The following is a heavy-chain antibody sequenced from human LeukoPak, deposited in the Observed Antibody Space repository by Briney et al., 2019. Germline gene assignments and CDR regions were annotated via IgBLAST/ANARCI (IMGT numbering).Heavy chain of an antibody. D-gene: IGHD6-19*01. CDR3: AGGQYSSGYSY. V-gene: IGHV4-34*01. Sequence: SETLSLTCAVYGGSFSGYYWSWIRQPPGKGLEWIGEINHSGSTNYNPSLKSRVTIPVDTSKNQFSLKLSSVTAADTAVYYCAGGQYSSGYSYWGQGTLVTVSS. CDR2: INHSGST. CDR1: GGSFSGYY. J-gene: IGHJ4*02.